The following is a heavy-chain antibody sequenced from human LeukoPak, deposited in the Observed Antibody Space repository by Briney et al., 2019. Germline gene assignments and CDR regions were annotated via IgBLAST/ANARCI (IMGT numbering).Heavy chain of an antibody. Sequence: ASVKVSCKASGYTFTGYYIHWVRQAPGQGLEWVGWINPNSGATDYAQKFQGRVTMNRDTSISTAYMELSRLRSDDTAVYYCASGASYYDSGSYYHDYWGQGTLVTVSS. J-gene: IGHJ4*02. V-gene: IGHV1-2*02. D-gene: IGHD3-10*01. CDR1: GYTFTGYY. CDR3: ASGASYYDSGSYYHDY. CDR2: INPNSGAT.